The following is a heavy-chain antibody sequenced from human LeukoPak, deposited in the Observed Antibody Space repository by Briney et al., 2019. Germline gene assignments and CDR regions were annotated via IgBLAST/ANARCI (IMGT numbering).Heavy chain of an antibody. D-gene: IGHD5-24*01. CDR1: GGSISSYY. CDR3: AKAVGYDGYIYYGMDV. V-gene: IGHV4-59*01. CDR2: IYYSGST. Sequence: SETLSLTCTVSGGSISSYYWSWIRQPPGKGLEWIGYIYYSGSTNYNPSLKSRVTISVDTSKNQFSLKLTSVTAADTAVYYCAKAVGYDGYIYYGMDVWGQGTTVTVSS. J-gene: IGHJ6*02.